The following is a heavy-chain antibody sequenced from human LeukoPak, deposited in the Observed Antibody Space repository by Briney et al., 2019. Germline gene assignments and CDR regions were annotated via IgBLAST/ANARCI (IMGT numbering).Heavy chain of an antibody. Sequence: SVKVSCKASGGTFSSYAISWVRQAPGQGLEWMGGIIPIFGTANYAQKFQGRVTITADESTSTAYMELSSLRSDDTAVYYCARVGASSGYYNWFDPWGQGTLVTVSS. CDR1: GGTFSSYA. CDR2: IIPIFGTA. J-gene: IGHJ5*02. CDR3: ARVGASSGYYNWFDP. V-gene: IGHV1-69*01. D-gene: IGHD3-22*01.